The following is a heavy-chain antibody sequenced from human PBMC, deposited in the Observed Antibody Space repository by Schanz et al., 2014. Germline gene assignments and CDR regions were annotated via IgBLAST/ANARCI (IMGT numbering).Heavy chain of an antibody. J-gene: IGHJ4*03. V-gene: IGHV3-33*01. CDR2: IWYDGNDK. CDR3: ARDVGRDGYNFAFDV. D-gene: IGHD5-12*01. CDR1: GFTFSSYG. Sequence: VQLVESGGGVVQPGRSLRLSCAASGFTFSSYGMHRVRQAPGKGLEWVAVIWYDGNDKFYADSVKGRFIISKNNSKNTLDLQMNSLRAEYTAVYFCARDVGRDGYNFAFDVWGQWTLVTVSS.